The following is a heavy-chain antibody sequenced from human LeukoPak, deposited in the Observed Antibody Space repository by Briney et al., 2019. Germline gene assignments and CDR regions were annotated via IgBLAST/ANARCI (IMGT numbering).Heavy chain of an antibody. CDR3: ARQDYDILTGYPNWFDP. CDR1: GGPISSSSYY. Sequence: SETLSLTCTVSGGPISSSSYYWGWIRQPPGKGLEWIGSIYYSGSTYYNPSLKSRVTISVDTSKNQFSLKLSSATAADTAVYYCARQDYDILTGYPNWFDPWGQGTLVTVSS. D-gene: IGHD3-9*01. V-gene: IGHV4-39*01. J-gene: IGHJ5*02. CDR2: IYYSGST.